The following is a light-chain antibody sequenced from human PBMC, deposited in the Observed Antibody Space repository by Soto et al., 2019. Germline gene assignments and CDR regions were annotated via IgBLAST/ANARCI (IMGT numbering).Light chain of an antibody. J-gene: IGKJ1*01. CDR2: GAS. Sequence: ETVMTQSPGTLSVSPGGRASLSCRASQSVRNNLAWYQQKPGQAPRLLIYGASTRATDIPARFSGSGSGTEFTLTSSILQAEDFAVYYCQHYNNWPGTFGQGTKVEIK. CDR3: QHYNNWPGT. V-gene: IGKV3-15*01. CDR1: QSVRNN.